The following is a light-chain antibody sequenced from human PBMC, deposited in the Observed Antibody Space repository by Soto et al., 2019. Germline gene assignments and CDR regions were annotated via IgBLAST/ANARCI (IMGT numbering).Light chain of an antibody. J-gene: IGKJ1*01. V-gene: IGKV3-15*01. Sequence: EIRITQSPAILSVSPGESATLSCRASQSVSSHVVWYQQKPGQAPRLLMSDSPTGAAGIPARFSGSGSGTEFSLTISSVQSDDSAIYYCQQFGDWPSFGLGTKVDIK. CDR1: QSVSSH. CDR3: QQFGDWPS. CDR2: DSP.